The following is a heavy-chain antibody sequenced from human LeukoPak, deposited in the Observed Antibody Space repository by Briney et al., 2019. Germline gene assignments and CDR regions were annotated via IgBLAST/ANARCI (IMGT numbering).Heavy chain of an antibody. CDR1: DGSFSGYY. Sequence: SETLSLTCAVYDGSFSGYYWSWIRQPPGKGLEWIGEINHSGSTNYNPSLKSRVTISVDTSKNQFSLKLSSVTAADTAVYYCARARRMDNFDYWGQGTLVTVSS. D-gene: IGHD3/OR15-3a*01. J-gene: IGHJ4*02. CDR2: INHSGST. V-gene: IGHV4-34*01. CDR3: ARARRMDNFDY.